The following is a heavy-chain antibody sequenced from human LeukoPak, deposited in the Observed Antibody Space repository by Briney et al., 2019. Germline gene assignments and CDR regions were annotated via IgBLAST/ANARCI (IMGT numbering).Heavy chain of an antibody. CDR1: GFIFSSYG. CDR2: IWYDGSNK. V-gene: IGHV3-33*03. D-gene: IGHD6-13*01. Sequence: GGSLRLSCAASGFIFSSYGMHWVRQAPGKGLEWVAVIWYDGSNKQYADSVKGRFTISRDNAKNSLYLQMNSLRAEDTALYYCAKGGWRYSSSWYLNWGQGTLVTVSS. CDR3: AKGGWRYSSSWYLN. J-gene: IGHJ4*02.